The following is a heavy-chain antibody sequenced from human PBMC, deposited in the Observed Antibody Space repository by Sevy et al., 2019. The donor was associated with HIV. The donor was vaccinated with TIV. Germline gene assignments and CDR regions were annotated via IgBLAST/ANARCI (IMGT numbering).Heavy chain of an antibody. Sequence: GGSLRLFCAASGFTFSSYSMNWVRQAPGKGLEWVSSISSSSSYIYYADSLKGRFTISRDNAKNSLYLQMNSLRAEDTAVYYCARSGDRLFDYWGQGTLVTVSS. J-gene: IGHJ4*02. V-gene: IGHV3-21*01. CDR2: ISSSSSYI. CDR1: GFTFSSYS. CDR3: ARSGDRLFDY. D-gene: IGHD4-17*01.